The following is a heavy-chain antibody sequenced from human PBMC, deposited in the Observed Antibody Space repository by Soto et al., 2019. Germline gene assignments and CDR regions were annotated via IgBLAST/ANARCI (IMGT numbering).Heavy chain of an antibody. CDR3: ARHSRRRFLESFDP. D-gene: IGHD3-3*01. Sequence: GESLKISCQVSGYNFATYWIGWVRQTSGKGLEWMGIIYPGDSDTRYSPSFQGQVTISADKSISTAYLQWSSLKASDTAMYYCARHSRRRFLESFDPWGQGTLVTVSS. CDR2: IYPGDSDT. J-gene: IGHJ5*02. V-gene: IGHV5-51*01. CDR1: GYNFATYW.